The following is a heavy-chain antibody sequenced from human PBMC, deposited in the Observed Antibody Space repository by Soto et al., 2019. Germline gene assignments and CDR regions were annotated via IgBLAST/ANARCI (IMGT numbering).Heavy chain of an antibody. J-gene: IGHJ4*02. CDR3: ERQTVGGTVPYIFEN. CDR1: GFTFSSYW. Sequence: GGSLRLSCAASGFTFSSYWMHWVRQAPGKGLVWVSRINSDGGSTSYADSVKGRFTISRDNAKNTLYLQMNSLRAEDTTVYYCERQTVGGTVPYIFENWAQGTLVPVS. CDR2: INSDGGST. D-gene: IGHD2-15*01. V-gene: IGHV3-74*01.